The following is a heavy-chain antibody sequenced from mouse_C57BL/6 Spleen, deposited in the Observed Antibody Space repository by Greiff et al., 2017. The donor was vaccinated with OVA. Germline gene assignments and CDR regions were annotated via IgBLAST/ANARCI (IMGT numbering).Heavy chain of an antibody. Sequence: QVQLQQPGAELVKPGASVKLSCKASGYTFTSYWMHWVKQRPRQGLEWIGMIHPNSGSTNYNEKFKSKATLTVDKSSSTAYMQLSSLTSEDSAVYYCAREGDYGYDDAMDYWGQGTSVTVSS. D-gene: IGHD2-2*01. CDR2: IHPNSGST. J-gene: IGHJ4*01. CDR3: AREGDYGYDDAMDY. V-gene: IGHV1-64*01. CDR1: GYTFTSYW.